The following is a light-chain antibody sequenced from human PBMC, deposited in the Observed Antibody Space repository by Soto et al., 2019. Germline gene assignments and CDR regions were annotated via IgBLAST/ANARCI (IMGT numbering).Light chain of an antibody. CDR3: QQYYSSPLT. J-gene: IGKJ4*01. V-gene: IGKV4-1*01. CDR1: QSVLYSSNNKNY. Sequence: DIVMTQSPDSLAVSLGERATINCKSSQSVLYSSNNKNYLAWYQQKPGQPPKLLIYWASTRESGVPDRFSGSRSGTYFTLTISSLQAEDVAVYYCQQYYSSPLTFGGGTKVEIK. CDR2: WAS.